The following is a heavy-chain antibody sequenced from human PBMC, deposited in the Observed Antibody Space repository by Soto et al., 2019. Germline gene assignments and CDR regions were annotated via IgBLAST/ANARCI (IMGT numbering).Heavy chain of an antibody. V-gene: IGHV1-46*01. CDR1: GYTFTSYY. Sequence: QVQLVQSGAEVKKPGASVKVSCKASGYTFTSYYMHWVRQAPGQGLEWMGIINPSGGSTSYAQKFQGRDTMTRDTSTSTVYMELSSLRSEDTAVYYCARDLVTLGGFDPWGQGTLVTVSS. J-gene: IGHJ5*02. CDR2: INPSGGST. CDR3: ARDLVTLGGFDP. D-gene: IGHD3-16*01.